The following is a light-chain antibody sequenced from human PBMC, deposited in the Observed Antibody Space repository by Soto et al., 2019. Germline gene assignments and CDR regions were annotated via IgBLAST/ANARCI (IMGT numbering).Light chain of an antibody. CDR1: QTISTY. CDR2: TAS. Sequence: DIQMTQSPSSLSASVGDEVTITCRASQTISTYINWYQHKPGKAPKLLISTASSLESGVPSRFSGSGSGTEFTLSISTLLPEDFATYYCQQSYSTPRTFGQGTKVEI. V-gene: IGKV1-39*01. CDR3: QQSYSTPRT. J-gene: IGKJ1*01.